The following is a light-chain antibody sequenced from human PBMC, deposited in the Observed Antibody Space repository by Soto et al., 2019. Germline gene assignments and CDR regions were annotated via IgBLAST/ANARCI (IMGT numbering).Light chain of an antibody. V-gene: IGKV1-9*01. Sequence: DVPRTQSGSVLSASVGDRVTITCRASQSIGKHLNWYQQKPGKAPKFLIYGASTLQSGVPSRFIGSGSGTEFTLTITSLQPDDFATYYCQQVDSYPRTFGQGTRLEI. CDR3: QQVDSYPRT. CDR1: QSIGKH. J-gene: IGKJ5*01. CDR2: GAS.